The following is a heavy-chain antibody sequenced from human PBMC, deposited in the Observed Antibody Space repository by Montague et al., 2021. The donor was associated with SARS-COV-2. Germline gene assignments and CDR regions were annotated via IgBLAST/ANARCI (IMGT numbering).Heavy chain of an antibody. CDR2: INYSGRT. CDR1: GGSVSNSTYL. J-gene: IGHJ3*01. Sequence: SETLSLTCTVSGGSVSNSTYLWGWIRQPPGKGLEWIGSINYSGRTHSKPSHMSRVTISVDTSKNQFSLKLTSVTAADMAIYYCARTYGSGRGDAFDSWGQGTMVIVST. CDR3: ARTYGSGRGDAFDS. V-gene: IGHV4-39*01. D-gene: IGHD3-10*01.